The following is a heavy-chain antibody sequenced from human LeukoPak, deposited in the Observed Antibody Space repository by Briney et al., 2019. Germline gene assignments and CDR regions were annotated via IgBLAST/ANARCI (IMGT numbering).Heavy chain of an antibody. CDR3: AREKTVTTLGGDAFDI. D-gene: IGHD4-17*01. Sequence: ASVKVSCKASGYTFTGYYMHWVRLAPGQGLEWMGWINPNSGGTNYAQKFQGRVTMTRDTSISTAYMELSRLRSDDTAVYYCAREKTVTTLGGDAFDIWGQGTMVTVSS. CDR1: GYTFTGYY. V-gene: IGHV1-2*02. J-gene: IGHJ3*02. CDR2: INPNSGGT.